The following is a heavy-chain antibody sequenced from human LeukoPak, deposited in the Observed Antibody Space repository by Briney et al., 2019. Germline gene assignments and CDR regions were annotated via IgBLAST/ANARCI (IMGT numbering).Heavy chain of an antibody. Sequence: GGSLRLSCAASGFTFNSYWMHWVRQAPGKGLVWVSRINSDGSSTSYADSVKGRFTISRDNAKNTLYLQMNSLRAEDTAVYYCARVPGGIAVAGTFDYWGQGTLVTVSS. CDR1: GFTFNSYW. D-gene: IGHD6-19*01. J-gene: IGHJ4*02. CDR3: ARVPGGIAVAGTFDY. CDR2: INSDGSST. V-gene: IGHV3-74*01.